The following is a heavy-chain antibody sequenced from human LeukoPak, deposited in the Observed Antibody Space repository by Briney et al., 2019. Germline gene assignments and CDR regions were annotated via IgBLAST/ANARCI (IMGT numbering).Heavy chain of an antibody. CDR3: ARHSNWNYGYYYMDV. J-gene: IGHJ6*03. CDR1: GGSISSSSYY. V-gene: IGHV4-39*01. D-gene: IGHD1-7*01. Sequence: SETLSLTCTVSGGSISSSSYYWGWIRQPPGKGLEWIGSIYYSGSTYYNPSLKSRVTISVDTSKNQFSLKLSSVTAADTAVYYCARHSNWNYGYYYMDVWGKGTTVTVSS. CDR2: IYYSGST.